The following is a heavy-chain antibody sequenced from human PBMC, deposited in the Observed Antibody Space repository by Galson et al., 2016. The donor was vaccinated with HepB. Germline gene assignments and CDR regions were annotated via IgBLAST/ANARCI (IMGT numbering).Heavy chain of an antibody. D-gene: IGHD3-16*01. CDR3: ASQSEMIPYGMDG. J-gene: IGHJ6*02. CDR1: GYSFSNYW. CDR2: IYPGDSDT. Sequence: SGAEVKKPGESLKISCQGSGYSFSNYWIGWVRQMPGKGLEWLGIIYPGDSDTSYSPSFPGQVTISAHKSISTAYLQWSSLKASDTAMYYCASQSEMIPYGMDGWGQGTTVTVSS. V-gene: IGHV5-51*01.